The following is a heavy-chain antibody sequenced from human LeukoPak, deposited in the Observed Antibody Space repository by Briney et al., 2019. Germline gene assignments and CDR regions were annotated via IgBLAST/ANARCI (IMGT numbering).Heavy chain of an antibody. J-gene: IGHJ4*02. Sequence: PGGSLRLSCAVSGITLSNYGMSWVRQAPGKGLEWVSGISGNGGGTKYADSVKGRFTISRDNSKNTLYLQMSGLRADDTAVYYCARHEVRGATTTFDYWGQGTLVTVSS. CDR2: ISGNGGGT. CDR1: GITLSNYG. D-gene: IGHD1-26*01. V-gene: IGHV3-23*01. CDR3: ARHEVRGATTTFDY.